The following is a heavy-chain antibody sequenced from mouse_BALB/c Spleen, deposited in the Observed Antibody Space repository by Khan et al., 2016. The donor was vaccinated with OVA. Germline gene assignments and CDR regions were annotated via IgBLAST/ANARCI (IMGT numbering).Heavy chain of an antibody. D-gene: IGHD1-1*01. Sequence: QVQLQQPGRELVKPGASVKMSCKASGYSFISYYIHWVKQRPGQGLEWIGWIFPVDGRSKYNEKFKGKTALTADKSSSTAYMLLSSLTSEDSAIYFGAISNYGSHWYFDVWGAGTTVTVSS. V-gene: IGHV1S56*01. J-gene: IGHJ1*01. CDR2: IFPVDGRS. CDR3: AISNYGSHWYFDV. CDR1: GYSFISYY.